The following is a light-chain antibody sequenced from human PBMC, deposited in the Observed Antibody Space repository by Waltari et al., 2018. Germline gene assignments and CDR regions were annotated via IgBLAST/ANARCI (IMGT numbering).Light chain of an antibody. Sequence: IVLTHSPPSLPVAPGEPLFFTSRSCHSLLHSNGYNYLDWYLQKPGQSPQLLIYLGSNRASGVPDRFSGSGSGTDFTLKISRVEAEDVGVYYCMQALQTPTGTFGQGTKVEIK. CDR3: MQALQTPTGT. CDR1: HSLLHSNGYNY. V-gene: IGKV2-28*01. J-gene: IGKJ1*01. CDR2: LGS.